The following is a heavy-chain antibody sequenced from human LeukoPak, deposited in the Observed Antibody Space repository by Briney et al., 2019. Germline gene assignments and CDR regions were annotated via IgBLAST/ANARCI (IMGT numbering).Heavy chain of an antibody. D-gene: IGHD3-22*01. CDR3: AKDAPAVRIITQNHCFDY. V-gene: IGHV3-23*01. CDR2: ISGSGGST. J-gene: IGHJ4*02. Sequence: GGSLRLSCAASGFTFSSYAMSWVRQAPGKGLEWVSAISGSGGSTYYADSVKGRFTISRDNSKNTLYLQMNSLRAEDTAVYYCAKDAPAVRIITQNHCFDYWGQGTLVTVSS. CDR1: GFTFSSYA.